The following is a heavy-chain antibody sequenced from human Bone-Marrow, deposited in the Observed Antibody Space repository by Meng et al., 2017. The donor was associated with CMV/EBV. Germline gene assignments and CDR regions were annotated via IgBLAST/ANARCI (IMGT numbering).Heavy chain of an antibody. CDR3: AREKLLAN. J-gene: IGHJ4*02. CDR2: ISSRSNHI. Sequence: GGSLRLSCVGSGFIFNNHSLNWVRQAPGKGLEWVSSISSRSNHIYYADSLKGRFTVSRDNAKNTLYLQMNSLRAEDTAVYYCAREKLLANWGQGTLVTVSS. V-gene: IGHV3-21*01. CDR1: GFIFNNHS. D-gene: IGHD3-3*01.